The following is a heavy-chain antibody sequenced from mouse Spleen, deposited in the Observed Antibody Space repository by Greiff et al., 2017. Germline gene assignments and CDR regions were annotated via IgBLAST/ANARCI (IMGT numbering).Heavy chain of an antibody. CDR3: TTNYRYPK. CDR1: GFNIKDDY. J-gene: IGHJ2*01. CDR2: IDPENGDT. D-gene: IGHD2-14*01. Sequence: EVQLQQSGAELVRPGASVKLSCTASGFNIKDDYMHWVKQRPEQGLEWIGWIDPENGDTEYASKFQGKATITADTSSNTAYLQLSSLTSEDTAVYYCTTNYRYPKWGQGTTLTVSS. V-gene: IGHV14-4*01.